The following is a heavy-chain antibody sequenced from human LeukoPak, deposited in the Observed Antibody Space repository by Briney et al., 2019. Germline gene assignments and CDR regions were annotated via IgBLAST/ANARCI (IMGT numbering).Heavy chain of an antibody. CDR3: ANRPGNHDILTQYYFDF. CDR2: ISGRGDRT. D-gene: IGHD3-9*01. Sequence: GGSLRLSCAASGFTFSSYAMTWVRQAPGKGLEWVSVISGRGDRTYYADSVKGRFTISRDNSKNTLYPQMNSLRAEDTAVYYCANRPGNHDILTQYYFDFWGQGTLVTVSS. CDR1: GFTFSSYA. V-gene: IGHV3-23*01. J-gene: IGHJ4*02.